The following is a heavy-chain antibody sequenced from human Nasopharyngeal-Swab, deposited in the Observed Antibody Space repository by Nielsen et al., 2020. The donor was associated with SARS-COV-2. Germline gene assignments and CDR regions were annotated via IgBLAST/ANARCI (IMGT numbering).Heavy chain of an antibody. V-gene: IGHV3-30-3*01. CDR2: ISYDGNNK. CDR3: ARDVASGFGELFPLLRGLDI. CDR1: GFTINSFA. Sequence: GESLKISCAASGFTINSFAMHWGRQAPGKGLEWVAVISYDGNNKYYADSVKGRFTISRGNSKNTVYLQMNSLRPEDTAVYYCARDVASGFGELFPLLRGLDIWGHGTTVTVSS. J-gene: IGHJ6*02. D-gene: IGHD3-10*01.